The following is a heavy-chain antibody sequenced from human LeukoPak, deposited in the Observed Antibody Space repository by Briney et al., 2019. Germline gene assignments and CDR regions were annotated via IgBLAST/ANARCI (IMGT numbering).Heavy chain of an antibody. V-gene: IGHV2-5*02. CDR2: IYWDDDK. CDR1: GFSLSTNGVG. D-gene: IGHD3-22*01. Sequence: SGPTLVKPTQTLTLTCTFSGFSLSTNGVGVGWIRQPPGKALEWLGSIYWDDDKRYSPSLRSRLTITKDTSKNQVVLTMTNMDPVDXATYYXAHRGRSSGFYRVFDYWGQGTLVTVSS. J-gene: IGHJ4*02. CDR3: AHRGRSSGFYRVFDY.